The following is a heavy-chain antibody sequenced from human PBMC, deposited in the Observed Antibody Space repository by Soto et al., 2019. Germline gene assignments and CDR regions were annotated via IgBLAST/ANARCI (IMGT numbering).Heavy chain of an antibody. J-gene: IGHJ4*02. CDR1: GGSISSGDYY. D-gene: IGHD2-21*02. Sequence: QVQLQESGPGLVKPSQTLSLTCTVSGGSISSGDYYWSWIRQPPGKGLEWIGYIYYSGSTYYNPALTSRVNISVDTSKNQSSLKLSSVTAADTAVYYCARAYGGNSFPLDYWGQGTLVTVSS. CDR3: ARAYGGNSFPLDY. CDR2: IYYSGST. V-gene: IGHV4-30-4*01.